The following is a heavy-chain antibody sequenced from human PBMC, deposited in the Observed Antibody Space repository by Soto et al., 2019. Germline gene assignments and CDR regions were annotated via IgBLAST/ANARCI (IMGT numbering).Heavy chain of an antibody. CDR3: ARADNFNYYDFWSGPKPIDY. D-gene: IGHD3-3*01. CDR2: IYYSGST. Sequence: PSETLSLTCTVSGGSVSSGSYYWSWIRQPPGKGLEWIGYIYYSGSTNYNPSLKSRVTISVDTSKNQFSLKLSSVTAADTAVYYCARADNFNYYDFWSGPKPIDYWGQGTLVTVSS. CDR1: GGSVSSGSYY. V-gene: IGHV4-61*01. J-gene: IGHJ4*02.